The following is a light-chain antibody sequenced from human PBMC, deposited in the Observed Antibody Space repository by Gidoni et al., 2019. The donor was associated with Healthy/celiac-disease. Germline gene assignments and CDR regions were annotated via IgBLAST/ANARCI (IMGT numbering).Light chain of an antibody. CDR3: QQYNNWPPTT. Sequence: EIVMTQSPATLSVSPGERATLSCRASQSVNSNLAWYQQKPGQAPRLLIYGASTRATGIPARFSGSGSGTEFTLTISSLQSEDFAVYYCQQYNNWPPTTFXQXTKVXIK. J-gene: IGKJ1*01. CDR1: QSVNSN. V-gene: IGKV3-15*01. CDR2: GAS.